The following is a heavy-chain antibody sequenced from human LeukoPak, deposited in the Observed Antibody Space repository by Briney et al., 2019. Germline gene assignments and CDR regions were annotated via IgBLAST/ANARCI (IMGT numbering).Heavy chain of an antibody. CDR1: GFTFTSTA. Sequence: SVKVSCKASGFTFTSTAVQRVRQARGQRLEWIGWILVGSGNTNYAQMFQERVTLTWDVSTSTAYMVLSSLRSEDTAIYYCASDPPYTSSSAWWGQGTLVTVSS. CDR3: ASDPPYTSSSAW. J-gene: IGHJ4*02. V-gene: IGHV1-58*01. D-gene: IGHD2-2*01. CDR2: ILVGSGNT.